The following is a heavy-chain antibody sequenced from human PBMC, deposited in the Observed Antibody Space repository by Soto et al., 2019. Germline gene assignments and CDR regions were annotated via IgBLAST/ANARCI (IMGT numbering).Heavy chain of an antibody. V-gene: IGHV4-34*01. Sequence: QVQLQQWGAGLLKPSETLSLTCAVYGGSFSGYYWSWIRQPPGKGLEWIGEINHSGSTNYNPSLKSRVTISVDTSNNQFSLKLSSVTAADTAVYYCARITMVRGVIQSLDYWGQGTLVTVSS. CDR3: ARITMVRGVIQSLDY. J-gene: IGHJ4*02. D-gene: IGHD3-10*01. CDR1: GGSFSGYY. CDR2: INHSGST.